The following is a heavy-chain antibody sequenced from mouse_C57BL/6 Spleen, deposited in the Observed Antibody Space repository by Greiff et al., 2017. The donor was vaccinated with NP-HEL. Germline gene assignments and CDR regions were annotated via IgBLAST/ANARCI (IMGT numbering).Heavy chain of an antibody. CDR3: ARSRSRYAMDY. J-gene: IGHJ4*01. V-gene: IGHV7-3*01. CDR1: GFTFTDYY. CDR2: IRNKANGYTT. Sequence: EVQLQESGGGLVQPGGSLSLSCAASGFTFTDYYMSWVRQPPGKALEWLGFIRNKANGYTTEYSASVKGRFTISRDNSQSILYLQMNALRAEDSATYYCARSRSRYAMDYWGRGTSVTVSS.